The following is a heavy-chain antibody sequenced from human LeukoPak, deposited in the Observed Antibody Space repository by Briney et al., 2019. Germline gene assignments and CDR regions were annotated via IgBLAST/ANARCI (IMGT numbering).Heavy chain of an antibody. V-gene: IGHV3-64*01. Sequence: GGSLRLSCAASGFTFSSYAMHWVRQAPGKGLEYVSGISSDGGSPFHVNSVKGRFTISRDNSKDTLYLQMGSLRAEDMAVYYCAREYCSGGRCQYYLDYWGQGTLVTVSS. CDR3: AREYCSGGRCQYYLDY. CDR1: GFTFSSYA. CDR2: ISSDGGSP. J-gene: IGHJ4*02. D-gene: IGHD2-15*01.